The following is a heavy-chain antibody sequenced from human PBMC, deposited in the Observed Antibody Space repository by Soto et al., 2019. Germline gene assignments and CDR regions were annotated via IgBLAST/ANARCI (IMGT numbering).Heavy chain of an antibody. Sequence: PGGSLRLSCAASGFTFSTYPMSWVRQAPGKGLERVSGISGSGISTYYTDSVKGRFTISRDTSKNTVFLQMNSLRDEDTAVYYFVRPPVNTASYDYYDMDVWGQGTTVTVSS. CDR2: ISGSGIST. V-gene: IGHV3-23*01. D-gene: IGHD4-4*01. J-gene: IGHJ6*02. CDR1: GFTFSTYP. CDR3: VRPPVNTASYDYYDMDV.